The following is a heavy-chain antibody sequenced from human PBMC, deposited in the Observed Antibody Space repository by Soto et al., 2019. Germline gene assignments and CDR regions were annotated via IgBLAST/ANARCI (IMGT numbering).Heavy chain of an antibody. Sequence: QVQLQQWGAGLLKPSETLSLTCAVYGGSFSGYYWSWIRQPPGKGLEWIGEINHSGSTNYNPSLKSRVTISVDTSKNQFSLKLSSVTAADTAVYYCVSGSSWYFLDYWGQGTLVTVSS. J-gene: IGHJ4*02. CDR2: INHSGST. CDR3: VSGSSWYFLDY. D-gene: IGHD6-13*01. CDR1: GGSFSGYY. V-gene: IGHV4-34*01.